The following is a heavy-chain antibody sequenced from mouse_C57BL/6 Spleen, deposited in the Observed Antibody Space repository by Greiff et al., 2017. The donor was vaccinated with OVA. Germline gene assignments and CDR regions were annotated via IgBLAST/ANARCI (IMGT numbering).Heavy chain of an antibody. D-gene: IGHD1-1*01. V-gene: IGHV1-15*01. Sequence: QVQLKQSGAELVRPGASVTLSCKASGYTFTDYEMHWVKQTPVHGLEWIGAIDPETGGTAYNQKFKGKAILTADKSSSTAYMELRSLTSEDSAVYYCTRVLYYYGSSYGYWGQGTTLTVSS. CDR2: IDPETGGT. CDR3: TRVLYYYGSSYGY. CDR1: GYTFTDYE. J-gene: IGHJ2*01.